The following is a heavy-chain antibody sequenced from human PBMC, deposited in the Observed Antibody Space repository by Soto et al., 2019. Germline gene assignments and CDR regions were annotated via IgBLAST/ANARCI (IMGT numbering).Heavy chain of an antibody. D-gene: IGHD3-3*01. Sequence: PSETLSLTCTVSGGSISSYYWSWIRQPPGKGLEWIGYIYYSGSTNYNPSLKSRVTISVDTSKNQFSLKLSSVTAADTAVYYCARSSDFCSGTSNPFDYWGQGTLVTVSS. CDR3: ARSSDFCSGTSNPFDY. CDR2: IYYSGST. V-gene: IGHV4-59*01. J-gene: IGHJ4*02. CDR1: GGSISSYY.